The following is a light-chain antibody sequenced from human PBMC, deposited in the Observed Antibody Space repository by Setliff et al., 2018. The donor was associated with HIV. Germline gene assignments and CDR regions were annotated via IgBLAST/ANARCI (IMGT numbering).Light chain of an antibody. Sequence: VLTQPASVSGSPGQSITISCTGTSSDVGGYNYVSWYQQPPGKAPKLMIYDVSKRPSGVSNRFSGSKSGNTASLTISRLHPEDEADYYCSSYISSSTLVVFGGGTKVTVL. CDR3: SSYISSSTLVV. CDR2: DVS. J-gene: IGLJ2*01. V-gene: IGLV2-14*01. CDR1: SSDVGGYNY.